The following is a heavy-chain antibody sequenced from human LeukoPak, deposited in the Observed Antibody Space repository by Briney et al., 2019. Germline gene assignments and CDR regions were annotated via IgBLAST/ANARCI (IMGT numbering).Heavy chain of an antibody. CDR1: GFTVSSNY. V-gene: IGHV3-66*01. Sequence: GGSLRLSCVVSGFTVSSNYMNWVRQAPGNGLEWVSVLYSGGITYSADSVKGRFTISRDISKNTLYLQMNSLRAEDTAVYYCARELTSSSCFDPWGQGTLVTVSS. J-gene: IGHJ5*02. D-gene: IGHD2-2*01. CDR2: LYSGGIT. CDR3: ARELTSSSCFDP.